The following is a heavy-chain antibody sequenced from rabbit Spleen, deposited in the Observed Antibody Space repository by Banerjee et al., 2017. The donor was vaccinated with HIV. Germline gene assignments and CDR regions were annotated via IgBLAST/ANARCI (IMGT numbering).Heavy chain of an antibody. CDR2: IGAGSSGST. CDR3: ARDSGSSFSSYGMDL. CDR1: GFSFSSGYW. Sequence: QEQLEESGGDLVQPGASLTLTCTASGFSFSSGYWICWVRQAPGKGLEWIACIGAGSSGSTYYASWAKGRFTISRTWSTTVTLQMTSLTAADTATYFCARDSGSSFSSYGMDLWGPGTLVTVS. V-gene: IGHV1S45*01. D-gene: IGHD8-1*01. J-gene: IGHJ6*01.